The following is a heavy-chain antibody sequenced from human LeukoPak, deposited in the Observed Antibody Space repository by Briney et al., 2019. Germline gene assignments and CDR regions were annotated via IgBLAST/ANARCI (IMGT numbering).Heavy chain of an antibody. CDR2: ISGGGGST. CDR3: ARDRYYGSGPPFYYGMDV. V-gene: IGHV3-23*01. Sequence: GGSLRLSCAASGFTFTSYSMNWVRQAPGKGLEWVSTISGGGGSTYYADSVKGRFTISRDNSKNTLYLQVNSLRAEDTAVYYCARDRYYGSGPPFYYGMDVWGQGTTVTVSS. D-gene: IGHD3-10*01. J-gene: IGHJ6*02. CDR1: GFTFTSYS.